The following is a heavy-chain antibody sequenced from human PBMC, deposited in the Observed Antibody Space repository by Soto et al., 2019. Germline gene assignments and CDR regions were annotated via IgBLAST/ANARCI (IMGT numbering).Heavy chain of an antibody. Sequence: QVQLQESGPGLVKPSETLSLTCTVSGGSISTYYWSWIRQPPGKGLEWLGYVYYIGTTNYNPSLKWQAPITVDTSKNQLSLILDSVTAADTAVYYCAGEHRWEISGDSFSDSWGQGTLVTVSS. CDR1: GGSISTYY. D-gene: IGHD5-12*01. CDR2: VYYIGTT. V-gene: IGHV4-59*01. J-gene: IGHJ4*02. CDR3: AGEHRWEISGDSFSDS.